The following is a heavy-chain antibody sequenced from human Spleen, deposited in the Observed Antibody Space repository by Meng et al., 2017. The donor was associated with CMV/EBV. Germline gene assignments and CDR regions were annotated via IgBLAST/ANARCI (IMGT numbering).Heavy chain of an antibody. CDR2: VDPGDGET. J-gene: IGHJ2*01. V-gene: IGHV1-69-2*01. CDR3: ATALSEGTYFYL. CDR1: GYTFSAYY. Sequence: CKVSGYTFSAYYIRWVRQAPGRGLEWMGLVDPGDGETMYAEKFQGGVTIAADTSTDPAYMELSSLRSADTAVYYCATALSEGTYFYLWGRGTLVTVSS. D-gene: IGHD3-10*01.